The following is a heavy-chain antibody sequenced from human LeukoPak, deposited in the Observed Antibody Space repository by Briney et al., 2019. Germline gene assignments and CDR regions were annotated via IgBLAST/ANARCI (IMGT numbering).Heavy chain of an antibody. CDR1: GFIFSSYS. V-gene: IGHV3-48*01. CDR2: ISGGGGNM. Sequence: GGSLRLSCAASGFIFSSYSMIWVRQAPGKGLEWISYISGGGGNMPYADSVEGRLTISRDNAKNSVYLQMNRLRAEDSAIYDCARDFNWAFEFWGQGTLVTVSS. J-gene: IGHJ4*02. D-gene: IGHD1-1*01. CDR3: ARDFNWAFEF.